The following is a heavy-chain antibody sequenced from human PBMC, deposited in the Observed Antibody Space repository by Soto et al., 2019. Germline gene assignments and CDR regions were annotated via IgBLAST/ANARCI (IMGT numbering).Heavy chain of an antibody. V-gene: IGHV4-59*01. Sequence: PSETLSLTCTVSGGSISSYYWSWIRQPPGKGLEWIGYIYYSGSTNYNPSLKSRVTISVDTSKNQCSLKLSSVTAADTAVYYCARRGLTYYYEGSGDITGDYYGRGGYGQETTFAVAS. CDR3: ARRGLTYYYEGSGDITGDYYGRGG. J-gene: IGHJ6*01. D-gene: IGHD3-22*01. CDR1: GGSISSYY. CDR2: IYYSGST.